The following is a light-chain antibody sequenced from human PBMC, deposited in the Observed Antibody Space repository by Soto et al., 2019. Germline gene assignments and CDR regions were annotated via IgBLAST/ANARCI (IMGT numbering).Light chain of an antibody. CDR1: QSVRSN. J-gene: IGKJ5*01. V-gene: IGKV3D-15*01. CDR3: QQRSNRPPGIP. Sequence: EIVMTQSPATLSVSQGERATLSCRASQSVRSNLAWYQQKPGQAPRLLIYGASTRATGIPATFSGSGSGTQFTLTISSLQSEDFAVYYCQQRSNRPPGIPFGQ. CDR2: GAS.